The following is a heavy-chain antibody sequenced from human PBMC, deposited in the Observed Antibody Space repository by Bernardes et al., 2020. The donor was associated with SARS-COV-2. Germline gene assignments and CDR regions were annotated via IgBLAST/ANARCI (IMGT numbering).Heavy chain of an antibody. D-gene: IGHD3-10*01. CDR1: GFTVSSYW. CDR2: INSDGSNT. V-gene: IGHV3-74*01. J-gene: IGHJ6*02. Sequence: GGSLRLSCAASGFTVSSYWMHWVRQAPGEGLVWVSRINSDGSNTIYADSVKGRFTFSSDRSKNTVYLQMNSLRVEDTAVYYCARKTGHDYGMDVWGQGTTVAVSS. CDR3: ARKTGHDYGMDV.